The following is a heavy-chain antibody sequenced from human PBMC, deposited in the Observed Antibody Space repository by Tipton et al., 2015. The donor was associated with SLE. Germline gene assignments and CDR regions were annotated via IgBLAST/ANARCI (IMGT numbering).Heavy chain of an antibody. CDR3: ARGRWQRTGGTYPTMYYLDY. Sequence: TLSLTCSVSGGYITSDIYYWGWIRQPPGKGLEWIGSVYDSGSTNYNPSLKSRATISLDTSNNQFSLNLSSVSAADTALYYCARGRWQRTGGTYPTMYYLDYWGQGTLVTVSS. CDR1: GGYITSDIYY. CDR2: VYDSGST. V-gene: IGHV4-39*07. D-gene: IGHD3-10*02. J-gene: IGHJ4*02.